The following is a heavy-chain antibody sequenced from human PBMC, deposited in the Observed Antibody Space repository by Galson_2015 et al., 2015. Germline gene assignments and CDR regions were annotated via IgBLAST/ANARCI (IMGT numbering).Heavy chain of an antibody. V-gene: IGHV5-51*01. J-gene: IGHJ5*02. D-gene: IGHD2-15*01. CDR2: IYPGDSET. Sequence: QSGAEVKKPGESLKISCKGSRYRFSNYYIAWMRQMTGKGLEWMGIIYPGDSETKYSPSFQGQVTISVDESINTAYLQWSSLKASDTAIYYCARSSGGFSNWFDPWGQGTLVTVSS. CDR1: RYRFSNYY. CDR3: ARSSGGFSNWFDP.